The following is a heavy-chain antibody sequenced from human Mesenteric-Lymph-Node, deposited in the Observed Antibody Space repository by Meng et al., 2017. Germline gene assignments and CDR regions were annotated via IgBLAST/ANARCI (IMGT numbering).Heavy chain of an antibody. V-gene: IGHV3-23*01. D-gene: IGHD4-17*01. Sequence: GESLKISCAASGFTFSNYAMSWVRQAPGKGLEWVSAISGSGGSTYYADSVKGRFTISRDNSKNTLYLQMNSLRAEDTAVYYCTTDLQFGDYGLDHWGQGTLVTVSS. CDR1: GFTFSNYA. CDR3: TTDLQFGDYGLDH. J-gene: IGHJ4*02. CDR2: ISGSGGST.